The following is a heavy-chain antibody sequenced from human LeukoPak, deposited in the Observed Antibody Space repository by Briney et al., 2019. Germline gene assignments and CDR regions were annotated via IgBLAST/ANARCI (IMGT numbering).Heavy chain of an antibody. J-gene: IGHJ5*02. CDR3: AKDLRDCSSTSCYQGFDP. D-gene: IGHD2-2*01. CDR1: GFTFGSYA. Sequence: HAGGSLRLSCAASGFTFGSYAMSWVRQAPGKGLEWVSAISGSGGSTYYADSVKGRFTISRDNSKNTLYLQMNSLRAEDTAVYYCAKDLRDCSSTSCYQGFDPWGQGTLVTVSS. CDR2: ISGSGGST. V-gene: IGHV3-23*01.